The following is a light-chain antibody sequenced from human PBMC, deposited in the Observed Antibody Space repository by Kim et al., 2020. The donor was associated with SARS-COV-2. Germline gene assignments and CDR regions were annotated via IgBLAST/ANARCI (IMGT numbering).Light chain of an antibody. CDR1: SSDVGGYNY. CDR2: EVS. Sequence: QSALTQPPSASGSPGQSVTISCTGTSSDVGGYNYVSWYQHHPGKAPKLIISEVSKRPSGVPDRFSGSKSGDTASLTVSGLQAEDEADYYCSSYAGGSDVVFGGGAQVA. J-gene: IGLJ2*01. CDR3: SSYAGGSDVV. V-gene: IGLV2-8*01.